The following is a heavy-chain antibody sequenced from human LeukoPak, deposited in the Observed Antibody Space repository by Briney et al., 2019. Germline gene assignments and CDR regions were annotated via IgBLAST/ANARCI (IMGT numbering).Heavy chain of an antibody. V-gene: IGHV5-51*01. Sequence: GESLKISCKGSGYSFTSYWIGWVRQMPGKGPEWMGIIYPGDSDTRYSPSFQGQVTISADKSISTAYLQWSSLKASDTAMYYCASPYSSSGTAFDIWGQGTMATVSS. CDR2: IYPGDSDT. J-gene: IGHJ3*02. D-gene: IGHD6-13*01. CDR3: ASPYSSSGTAFDI. CDR1: GYSFTSYW.